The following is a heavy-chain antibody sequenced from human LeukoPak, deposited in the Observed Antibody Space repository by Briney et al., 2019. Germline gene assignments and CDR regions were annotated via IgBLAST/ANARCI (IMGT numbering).Heavy chain of an antibody. D-gene: IGHD3-10*01. CDR2: INHSGST. Sequence: SETLSLTCAVYGGSFSGYYWGWIRQPPGKGLEWIGEINHSGSTNYNPSPKSRVTISVDTSKNQFSLKLSSVTAADTAVYYCARGVDYYGSGSYSYYYYYMDVWGKGTTVTVSS. CDR3: ARGVDYYGSGSYSYYYYYMDV. J-gene: IGHJ6*03. V-gene: IGHV4-34*01. CDR1: GGSFSGYY.